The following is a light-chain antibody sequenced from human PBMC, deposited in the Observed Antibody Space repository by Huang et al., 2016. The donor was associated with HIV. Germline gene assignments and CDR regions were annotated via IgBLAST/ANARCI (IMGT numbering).Light chain of an antibody. CDR2: DAS. CDR3: QQRNNWPPFT. J-gene: IGKJ3*01. CDR1: QSVSNY. V-gene: IGKV3-11*01. Sequence: EIVLTQSPATLSLSPGERATLSCRASQSVSNYLAWYQQRPGRAPRRLIYDASNRATGIPARFSGSGSGTDFTLTISSLEPEDFAVYYCQQRNNWPPFTFGPGTKVDMK.